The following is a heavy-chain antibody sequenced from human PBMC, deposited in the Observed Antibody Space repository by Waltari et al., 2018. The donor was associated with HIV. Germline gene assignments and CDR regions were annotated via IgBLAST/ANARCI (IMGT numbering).Heavy chain of an antibody. CDR2: INSDGSST. V-gene: IGHV3-74*01. J-gene: IGHJ6*02. CDR3: ARGRYYGMDV. Sequence: EVQLVESGGGLVQPGGSLRPSCAASGFTFSTFCKHWVRQTPGKGLVWVSGINSDGSSTTYADSVKGRFTISRDNPKNTLYLQMSSLRAEDTAVYFCARGRYYGMDVWGQGTTVTVSS. CDR1: GFTFSTFC.